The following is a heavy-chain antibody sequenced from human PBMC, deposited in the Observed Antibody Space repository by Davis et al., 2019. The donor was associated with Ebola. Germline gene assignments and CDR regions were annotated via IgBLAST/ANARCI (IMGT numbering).Heavy chain of an antibody. J-gene: IGHJ4*02. V-gene: IGHV3-53*01. D-gene: IGHD3-10*01. CDR2: IYSGGST. Sequence: GESLKISCVDLGGRRIIKKKSWVRQAPGKGLEWVSIIYSGGSTYYADSVKGRFTISRDNSKNTLYLQMNSLRADDTAVYYCARDFESPYLAFHDWGQGTLVTVSS. CDR1: GRRIIKK. CDR3: ARDFESPYLAFHD.